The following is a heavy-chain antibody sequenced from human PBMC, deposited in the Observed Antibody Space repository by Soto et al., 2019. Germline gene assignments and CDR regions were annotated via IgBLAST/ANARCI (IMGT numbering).Heavy chain of an antibody. Sequence: ASVKVSCNASGYTFTSYGISWVRQAPGQGLEWMGGIIPIFGTANYAQKFQGRVTITPDESTSTAYMELSSLRSEDTAVYYCARGPVDTAMEYYFHYWGQGTLVTISS. V-gene: IGHV1-69*13. CDR3: ARGPVDTAMEYYFHY. CDR1: GYTFTSYG. D-gene: IGHD5-18*01. J-gene: IGHJ4*02. CDR2: IIPIFGTA.